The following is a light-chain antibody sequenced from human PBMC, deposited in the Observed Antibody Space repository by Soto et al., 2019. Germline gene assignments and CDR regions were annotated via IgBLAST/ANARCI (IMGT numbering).Light chain of an antibody. Sequence: QSAVTQPASVSGSPGQSITISCTGTSSDVGGYNYVSWYQQHPGKAPKLMIYDVSNRPSGVSNRFSGSKSGNTASLTISGLQAEDEADYYCSSYTSSSLCVFGTGTKVTVL. CDR1: SSDVGGYNY. CDR3: SSYTSSSLCV. V-gene: IGLV2-14*01. J-gene: IGLJ1*01. CDR2: DVS.